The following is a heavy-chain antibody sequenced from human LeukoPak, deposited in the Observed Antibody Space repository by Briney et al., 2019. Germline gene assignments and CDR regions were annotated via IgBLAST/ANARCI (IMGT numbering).Heavy chain of an antibody. Sequence: GGSLRLSCAASGFIFDNYAMHWVRQAPGKGLEWVSHISWNSGSIGYADSVKGRFTISRDNSKNSLYLQMNSLRAEDTAVYYCTKEILQGATTTNPDYWGQGTLVTVSS. V-gene: IGHV3-9*01. CDR2: ISWNSGSI. CDR3: TKEILQGATTTNPDY. D-gene: IGHD5-12*01. J-gene: IGHJ4*02. CDR1: GFIFDNYA.